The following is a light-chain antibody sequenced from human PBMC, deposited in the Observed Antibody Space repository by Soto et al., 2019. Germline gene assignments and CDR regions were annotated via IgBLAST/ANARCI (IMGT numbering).Light chain of an antibody. CDR2: DAS. V-gene: IGKV3-11*01. CDR1: QTVSTY. J-gene: IGKJ5*01. CDR3: QQRNNWPPDIT. Sequence: EIVLTQSPVTLSLSPGDRATLSCRASQTVSTYLALYQHKPGQAPRLLIYDASNRATGIPARFSGSGSGTDFTLTISSLEPEDFAVYYCQQRNNWPPDITFGQGTRLDIK.